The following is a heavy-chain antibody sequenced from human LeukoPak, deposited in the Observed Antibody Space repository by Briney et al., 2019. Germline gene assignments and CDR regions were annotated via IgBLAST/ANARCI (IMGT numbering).Heavy chain of an antibody. D-gene: IGHD4-17*01. CDR3: ARGDYGDSFFDAFDI. J-gene: IGHJ3*02. CDR2: ISSSSSTI. V-gene: IGHV3-48*04. Sequence: GGSLRLSCAASGFTFSSYSMNWVRQAPGKGLEWVSYISSSSSTIYYADSVKGRFTISRDNAKNSLYLQMNSLRAEDTAVYYCARGDYGDSFFDAFDIWGQGTMVTVSS. CDR1: GFTFSSYS.